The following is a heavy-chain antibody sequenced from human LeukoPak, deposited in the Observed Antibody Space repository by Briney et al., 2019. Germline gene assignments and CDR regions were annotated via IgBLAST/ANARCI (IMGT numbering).Heavy chain of an antibody. CDR1: GFTFSDYA. J-gene: IGHJ4*02. CDR2: IWYDGSNK. CDR3: ARDPQSYYYDSSGYLDSYYFDY. D-gene: IGHD3-22*01. Sequence: GGSLRLSCAASGFTFSDYAMNWVRQAPGKGLEWVAVIWYDGSNKYYADSVKGRFTISRDNSKNTLYLQMNSLRAEDTAVYYCARDPQSYYYDSSGYLDSYYFDYWGQGTLVTVSS. V-gene: IGHV3-33*08.